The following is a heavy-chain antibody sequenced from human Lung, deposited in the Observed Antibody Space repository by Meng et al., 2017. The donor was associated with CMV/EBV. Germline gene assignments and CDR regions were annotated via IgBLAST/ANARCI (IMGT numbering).Heavy chain of an antibody. CDR1: GGSISSSSYY. J-gene: IGHJ5*02. CDR3: ARTSSSGLTPFDP. D-gene: IGHD6-19*01. V-gene: IGHV4-39*01. Sequence: SETLSLXXTVSGGSISSSSYYWGWIRQPPGKGLEWIGSIYYSGSTYYNPSLKSRVTISVDTSKNQFSLKLSSVTAADTAVYYCARTSSSGLTPFDPWGQGTLVTVS. CDR2: IYYSGST.